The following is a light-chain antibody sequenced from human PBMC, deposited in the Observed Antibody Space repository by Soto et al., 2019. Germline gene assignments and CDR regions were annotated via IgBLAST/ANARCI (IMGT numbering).Light chain of an antibody. CDR3: QHPWT. CDR1: QIISSTY. Sequence: EIVLTQSPGTLSLSQGDRATLSCRASQIISSTYLAWYQLTPGQAPRLLIYGASIRATGIPDRFSGSGSETDFTLTISRLEPEDFAVYYCQHPWTFGQGTKVEI. J-gene: IGKJ1*01. CDR2: GAS. V-gene: IGKV3-20*01.